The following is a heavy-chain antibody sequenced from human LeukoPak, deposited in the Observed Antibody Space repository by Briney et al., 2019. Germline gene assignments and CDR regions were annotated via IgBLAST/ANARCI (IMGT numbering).Heavy chain of an antibody. V-gene: IGHV3-23*01. D-gene: IGHD6-13*01. J-gene: IGHJ4*01. CDR3: ANARAGDITAVFNY. CDR1: GFIFSNYA. Sequence: GGSLRRSCAASGFIFSNYAMSWGRQAPGKGLEGVSGISASGRNPYYAASVKGRVPISRDKSENTLHLQINRLRAQGTPVYYCANARAGDITAVFNYWGQDPWSPSP. CDR2: ISASGRNP.